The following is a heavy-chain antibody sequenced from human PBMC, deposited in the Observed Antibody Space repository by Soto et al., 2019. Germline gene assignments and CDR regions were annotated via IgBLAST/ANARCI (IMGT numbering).Heavy chain of an antibody. V-gene: IGHV3-23*01. CDR3: AKVTKRAAAGRYEYYKYGMDV. CDR1: GFRFRDYA. D-gene: IGHD6-13*01. Sequence: EVQLFQSGGGLVQPGGSLRLSCAGSGFRFRDYAMGWVRQPPGSGLEWVSVISGSGGSSYYAASVKGRFTISRDNSKNTLYLQMNGLRAEDTALYYCAKVTKRAAAGRYEYYKYGMDVWGQGTTVTVSS. J-gene: IGHJ6*02. CDR2: ISGSGGSS.